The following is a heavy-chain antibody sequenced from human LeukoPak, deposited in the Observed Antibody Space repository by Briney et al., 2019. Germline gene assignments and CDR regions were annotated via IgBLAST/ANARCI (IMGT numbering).Heavy chain of an antibody. J-gene: IGHJ4*02. D-gene: IGHD4-11*01. CDR3: AKRMTTGTLDY. Sequence: GGSLRLSCAASGLTFSSYAMRWVRQAPGKGRDCVSAISRSGGCTSYADYVRSQFTISRDNPKNTLYLQMNSLRAEGTAVYYCAKRMTTGTLDYWGERTPVTVSS. V-gene: IGHV3-23*01. CDR2: ISRSGGCT. CDR1: GLTFSSYA.